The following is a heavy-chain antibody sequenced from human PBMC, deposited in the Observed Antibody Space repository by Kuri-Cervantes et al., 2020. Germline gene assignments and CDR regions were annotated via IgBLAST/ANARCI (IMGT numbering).Heavy chain of an antibody. CDR2: IIPIFGTA. CDR3: ARDQGTVTEQNQDYGDWYYYYYGMDV. D-gene: IGHD4-17*01. Sequence: SVKVSCKASGGTFSSYAISWVRQAPGQGPEWMGGIIPIFGTANYAQKFQGRVTITADESTSTAYMELSSLRSEDTAAYYCARDQGTVTEQNQDYGDWYYYYYGMDVWGQGTTVTVSS. J-gene: IGHJ6*02. CDR1: GGTFSSYA. V-gene: IGHV1-69*13.